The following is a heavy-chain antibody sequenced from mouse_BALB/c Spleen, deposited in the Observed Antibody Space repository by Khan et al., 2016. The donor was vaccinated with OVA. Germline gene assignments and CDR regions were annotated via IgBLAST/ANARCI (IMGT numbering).Heavy chain of an antibody. Sequence: QVQLQQSGAELARPGASVRMSCKASGYTFTSNTMHWVKQRPGQGLEWIGYINHRSGYTNYNQNFKDKATLNADKSSSTAYMQMSSLTSEDSAVYYCARRTTGYTMDYWGQGPSVPVSS. J-gene: IGHJ4*01. D-gene: IGHD2-14*01. CDR3: ARRTTGYTMDY. V-gene: IGHV1-4*01. CDR1: GYTFTSNT. CDR2: INHRSGYT.